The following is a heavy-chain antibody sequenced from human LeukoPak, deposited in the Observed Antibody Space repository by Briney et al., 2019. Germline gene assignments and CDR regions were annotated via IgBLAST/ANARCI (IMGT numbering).Heavy chain of an antibody. V-gene: IGHV3-23*01. CDR2: ISGSGGST. CDR1: GFTFSSYG. J-gene: IGHJ4*02. CDR3: ARVSYDYGDRPADY. D-gene: IGHD4-17*01. Sequence: PGGTLRLSCAASGFTFSSYGMSWVRQAPGKGLEWVSAISGSGGSTYYADSVKGRFTISRDNAKNSLYLQMNSLRADDTAVYYCARVSYDYGDRPADYWGQGTLVTVSS.